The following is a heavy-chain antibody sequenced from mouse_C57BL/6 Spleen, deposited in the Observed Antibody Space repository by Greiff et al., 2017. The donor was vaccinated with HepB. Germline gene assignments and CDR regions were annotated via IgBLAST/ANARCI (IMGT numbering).Heavy chain of an antibody. CDR3: ASPPPYYSNYWFAY. CDR2: INPNNGGT. J-gene: IGHJ3*01. V-gene: IGHV1-26*01. D-gene: IGHD2-5*01. Sequence: EVQLQQSGPELVKPGASVKISCKASGYTFTDYYMNWVKQSHGKSLEWIGDINPNNGGTSYNQKFKGKATLTVDKSSSTAYMELRSLTSEDSAVYYCASPPPYYSNYWFAYWGQGTLVTVSA. CDR1: GYTFTDYY.